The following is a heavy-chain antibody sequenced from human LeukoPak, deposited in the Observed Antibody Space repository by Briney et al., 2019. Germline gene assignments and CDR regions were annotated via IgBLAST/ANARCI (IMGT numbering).Heavy chain of an antibody. CDR1: GGSISRYY. V-gene: IGHV4-59*01. Sequence: PSETLSLTCTVSGGSISRYYWNWIRQPPGERLEWIGWIHYSGSTAYNPSLESRVTMSVDTSKNRISLKMTSVTAADTATYYCARWGYFDSSGCFVVDYWGQGALVTVSS. D-gene: IGHD3-22*01. J-gene: IGHJ4*02. CDR3: ARWGYFDSSGCFVVDY. CDR2: IHYSGST.